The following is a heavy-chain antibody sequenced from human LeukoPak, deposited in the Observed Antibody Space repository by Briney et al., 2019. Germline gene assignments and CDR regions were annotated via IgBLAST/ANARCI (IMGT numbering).Heavy chain of an antibody. CDR2: LYSGGST. Sequence: GGSLRLSCAASGFTVGSNYMSWVRQAPGKGLEWVSVLYSGGSTYYADSVKGRFAISRDNSKNTLYLQMNSLRAEDTAVYYCVRDGYGSGSYFDYWGQGTLVTVSS. D-gene: IGHD3-10*01. CDR3: VRDGYGSGSYFDY. CDR1: GFTVGSNY. J-gene: IGHJ4*02. V-gene: IGHV3-66*01.